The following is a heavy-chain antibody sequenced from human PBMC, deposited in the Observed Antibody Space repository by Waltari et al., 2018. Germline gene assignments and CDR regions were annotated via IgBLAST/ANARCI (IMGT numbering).Heavy chain of an antibody. V-gene: IGHV3-21*02. D-gene: IGHD3-3*01. CDR1: GFNFNNYI. CDR3: AKDGDYWSGFQYYYYMDV. Sequence: EVQLVESGGGLVMPGGSLRLSCAASGFNFNNYIMNWVRQAPGKGREWCSSIRRTNSIYYADSVKGRFTISRDNAKNSLFLQLNSLGAEDTAVYYCAKDGDYWSGFQYYYYMDVWGKGTTVTVSS. J-gene: IGHJ6*03. CDR2: IRRTNSI.